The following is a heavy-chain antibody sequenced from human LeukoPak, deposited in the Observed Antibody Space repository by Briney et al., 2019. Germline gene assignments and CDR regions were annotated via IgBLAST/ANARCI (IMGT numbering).Heavy chain of an antibody. J-gene: IGHJ5*02. CDR1: GYTFTSYD. Sequence: ASVKVSCKASGYTFTSYDINWVRQATGQGLEWMGWMNPNSGNTGYAQKFQGRVTMTRNTSISTAYMELSSLRSEDTAVYYCATIITIFGVVKSNWFDPWGQGTLVTVSS. D-gene: IGHD3-3*01. CDR3: ATIITIFGVVKSNWFDP. V-gene: IGHV1-8*01. CDR2: MNPNSGNT.